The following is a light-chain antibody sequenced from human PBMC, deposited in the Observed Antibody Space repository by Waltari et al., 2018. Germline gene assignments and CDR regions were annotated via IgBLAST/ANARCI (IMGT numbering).Light chain of an antibody. CDR3: HQYNNWPPIT. CDR2: GAS. Sequence: EVVMTQSPAMVSVSPGERATLSCRASQNIRSNLAWYQQKPGQAPRLLIYGASTRATDITARFSGSGSGTEFTRTITSLQSEDFAVYYCHQYNNWPPITFGQGTRLEIK. CDR1: QNIRSN. J-gene: IGKJ5*01. V-gene: IGKV3-15*01.